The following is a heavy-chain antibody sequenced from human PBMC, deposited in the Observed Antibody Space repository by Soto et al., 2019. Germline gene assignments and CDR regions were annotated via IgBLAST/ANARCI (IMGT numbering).Heavy chain of an antibody. Sequence: QVQLVESGGALAKPGGSLRLSCAASGFRFSDFYMTWIRQAPGKGLEWVSHISTSGSNTNYADSVKGRFTVSRDNANNALYLEMHNLRGEDTARYFFARDMDTYGQGFFDYWGQGSLVTVSS. D-gene: IGHD2-21*01. CDR2: ISTSGSNT. CDR3: ARDMDTYGQGFFDY. V-gene: IGHV3-11*05. J-gene: IGHJ4*02. CDR1: GFRFSDFY.